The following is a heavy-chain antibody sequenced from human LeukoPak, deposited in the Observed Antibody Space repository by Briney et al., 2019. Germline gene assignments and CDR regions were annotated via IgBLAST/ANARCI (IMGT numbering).Heavy chain of an antibody. CDR1: GGSITRGDYY. J-gene: IGHJ5*02. Sequence: SQTLSLTCTVSGGSITRGDYYWSWIRHPPGKGLEWIAYMYYSGSTYYNPSLKSRATMSADTYKNQFSLKLSSVTAADTAVYYCARPYYYDSRIDPWGQGTLVTVSS. CDR3: ARPYYYDSRIDP. D-gene: IGHD3-22*01. V-gene: IGHV4-30-4*01. CDR2: MYYSGST.